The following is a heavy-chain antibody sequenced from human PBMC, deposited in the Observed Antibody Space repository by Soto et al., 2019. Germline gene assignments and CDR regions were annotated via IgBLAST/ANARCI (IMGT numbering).Heavy chain of an antibody. CDR2: IWYDGSNK. D-gene: IGHD6-6*01. CDR3: ARENSGIAALYYFDY. Sequence: QVQLVESGGGVVQPGRSLRLSCAASGFTFSSYGMHWVRQAPGKGLEWVAVIWYDGSNKYYADSVKGRFTISRDNSKTTLYLQMNSLRAEDTAVYYCARENSGIAALYYFDYWGQGTLVTVSS. J-gene: IGHJ4*02. V-gene: IGHV3-33*01. CDR1: GFTFSSYG.